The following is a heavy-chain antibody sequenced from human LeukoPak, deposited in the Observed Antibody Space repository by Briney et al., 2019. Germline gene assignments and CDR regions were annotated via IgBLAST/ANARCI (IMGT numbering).Heavy chain of an antibody. Sequence: GGSLRPSCAASGFTFRNNGIHWVRQAPGKGLEWVSAISPDGSEKYYADSVKGRFTISRDNSKNSLYPQMNSLRAEDTAVYYCGKDEAHYYDSSGYYYPNYFDYWGQGTLVTVSS. J-gene: IGHJ4*02. D-gene: IGHD3-22*01. CDR2: ISPDGSEK. V-gene: IGHV3-30*18. CDR1: GFTFRNNG. CDR3: GKDEAHYYDSSGYYYPNYFDY.